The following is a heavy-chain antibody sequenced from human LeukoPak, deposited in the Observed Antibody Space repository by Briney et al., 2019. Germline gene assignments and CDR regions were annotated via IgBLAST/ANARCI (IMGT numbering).Heavy chain of an antibody. CDR3: ARAKIGARIVVVIRGGYFDY. D-gene: IGHD3-22*01. CDR2: IYYSGST. J-gene: IGHJ4*02. V-gene: IGHV4-39*01. Sequence: PSETLSLTCTVSGGSISSSSYYWGWIRQPPGKGLEWIGSIYYSGSTYYNPSLKSRVTISVDTSKNQFSLKLSSVTAADTAVYYCARAKIGARIVVVIRGGYFDYWGQGTLVTVSS. CDR1: GGSISSSSYY.